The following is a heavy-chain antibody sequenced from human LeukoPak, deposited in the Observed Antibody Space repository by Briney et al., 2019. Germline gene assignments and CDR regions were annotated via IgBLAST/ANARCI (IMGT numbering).Heavy chain of an antibody. D-gene: IGHD3-22*01. J-gene: IGHJ4*02. CDR1: GASFSGYY. V-gene: IGHV4-59*10. Sequence: PSETLSLTRPVYGASFSGYYWSSIRQPPGKGLESIGRVLTSGSSNYNPPLKSRVTMSVDTSKSQFSLKLTSVTAADTAVYYCARGGPYDNSGYYYFDYWGQGTLVTVPS. CDR3: ARGGPYDNSGYYYFDY. CDR2: VLTSGSS.